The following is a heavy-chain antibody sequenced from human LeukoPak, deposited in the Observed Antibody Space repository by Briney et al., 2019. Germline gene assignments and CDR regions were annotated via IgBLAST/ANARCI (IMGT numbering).Heavy chain of an antibody. CDR1: VGSFTIYA. V-gene: IGHV1-69*13. D-gene: IGHD2-2*03. CDR3: ATDAVDIVVVPAATRVYYYGMDV. Sequence: SVKVFCKASVGSFTIYAISWVRQAPGQGLEWVGGGIPIFGTANYAQKFQGRVTITADESTRPAYTELSSLRSEDTAVYYCATDAVDIVVVPAATRVYYYGMDVWGQGTTVTVSS. J-gene: IGHJ6*02. CDR2: GIPIFGTA.